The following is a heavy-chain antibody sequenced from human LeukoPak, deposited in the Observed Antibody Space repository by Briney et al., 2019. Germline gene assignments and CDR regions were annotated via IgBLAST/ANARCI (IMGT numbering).Heavy chain of an antibody. CDR2: INHSGST. CDR1: GGSFSGYY. D-gene: IGHD3-10*01. Sequence: SETLSLTCAVYGGSFSGYYWSWIRQPPGKGLEWIGEINHSGSTNYNPSLKSRVTISVDTSKNQFSLKLSSVTAADTAVYYCASLRWFGEWMDVWGKGTTVTISS. CDR3: ASLRWFGEWMDV. J-gene: IGHJ6*04. V-gene: IGHV4-34*01.